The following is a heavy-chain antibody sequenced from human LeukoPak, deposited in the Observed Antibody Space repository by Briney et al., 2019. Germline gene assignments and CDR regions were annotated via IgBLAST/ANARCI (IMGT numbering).Heavy chain of an antibody. Sequence: SETLSLTCTVSGGSISSSSFYWGWIRQPPGKGLEWIGSIYYSGNTYYNPSLKSRVTISVDTSKNQFSLKLSSVTATDTAVYYCARLNQGNRFDYWGQGTLVTVSS. CDR1: GGSISSSSFY. D-gene: IGHD1-14*01. J-gene: IGHJ4*02. CDR2: IYYSGNT. CDR3: ARLNQGNRFDY. V-gene: IGHV4-39*01.